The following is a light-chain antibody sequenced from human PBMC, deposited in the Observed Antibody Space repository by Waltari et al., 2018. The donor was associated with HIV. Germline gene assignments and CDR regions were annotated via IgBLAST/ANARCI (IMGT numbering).Light chain of an antibody. CDR3: QSYDNGLKVV. J-gene: IGLJ3*02. CDR1: TSDIGAPYD. CDR2: NNN. V-gene: IGLV1-40*01. Sequence: QSVLTQPPSMSAAPGQRVTISCTGSTSDIGAPYDVHWYQHLPGTAPKLLIYNNNKRPAGVPDRFSGSKSGTSASLAITGLQPEDEAEYYCQSYDNGLKVVFGGGTRLTVL.